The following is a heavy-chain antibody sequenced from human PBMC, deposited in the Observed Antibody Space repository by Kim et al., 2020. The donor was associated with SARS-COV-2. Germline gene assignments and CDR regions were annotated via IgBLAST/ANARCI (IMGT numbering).Heavy chain of an antibody. J-gene: IGHJ2*01. CDR1: GGSFSGYY. V-gene: IGHV4-34*01. CDR2: LNHSVIP. D-gene: IGHD7-27*01. CDR3: QTGVWVDWYFDL. Sequence: SETLSLTCAVYGGSFSGYYWSWIRQPPGKGLEFLGPLNHSVIPNYNPYFKPRVTISVATSQNTFSLKLSSFPAADTCVYASQTGVWVDWYFDLPGRGTL.